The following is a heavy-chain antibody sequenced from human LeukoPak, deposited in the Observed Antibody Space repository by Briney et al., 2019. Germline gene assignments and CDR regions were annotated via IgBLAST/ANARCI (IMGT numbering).Heavy chain of an antibody. CDR2: ISGSGGST. D-gene: IGHD2-2*01. Sequence: GGSLRLSCAASGFTFSSYAMSGVRQAQGKGLEGVSAISGSGGSTYYADSVKGRFTISRDNSKNTLYLQMNSLRAEDTAVYYCAKDLVVATRVYYFDYWGQGTLVTVSS. V-gene: IGHV3-23*01. CDR1: GFTFSSYA. CDR3: AKDLVVATRVYYFDY. J-gene: IGHJ4*02.